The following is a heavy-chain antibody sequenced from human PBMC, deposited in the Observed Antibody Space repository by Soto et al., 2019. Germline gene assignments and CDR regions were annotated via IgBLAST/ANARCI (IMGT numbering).Heavy chain of an antibody. CDR1: GFTFSRFE. Sequence: GGSLRLSCAASGFTFSRFELHWVRQAPGKGLEWISYISSSGSTACYASSVEGRFTISRDNANNSVYLQMDSLRAEDTALYCCTRAAWFPYLSFYWGQGALVTVSS. CDR2: ISSSGSTA. D-gene: IGHD3-10*01. J-gene: IGHJ4*02. V-gene: IGHV3-48*03. CDR3: TRAAWFPYLSFY.